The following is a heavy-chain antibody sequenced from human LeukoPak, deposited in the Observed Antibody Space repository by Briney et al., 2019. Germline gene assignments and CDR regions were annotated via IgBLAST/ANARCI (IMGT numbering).Heavy chain of an antibody. V-gene: IGHV3-64D*06. D-gene: IGHD4-17*01. Sequence: GGSLRLSCSASGFTFSIHAMQWVRQAPGRGLEYVSGINSDGGSTNYADSVKGRFTISRDNSKNTLYLQMSSLRVEDTAVYYCVKDQGSCGAGYFDYWGQGTQVTVSS. J-gene: IGHJ4*02. CDR3: VKDQGSCGAGYFDY. CDR2: INSDGGST. CDR1: GFTFSIHA.